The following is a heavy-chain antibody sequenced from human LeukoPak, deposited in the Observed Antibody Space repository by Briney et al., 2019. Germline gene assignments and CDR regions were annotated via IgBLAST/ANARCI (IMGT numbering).Heavy chain of an antibody. CDR3: ARDPIPPGSGSYYLFDY. D-gene: IGHD3-10*01. J-gene: IGHJ4*02. CDR2: IYYDGST. CDR1: GGSISITNYY. V-gene: IGHV4-39*07. Sequence: SETLSLTCTVSGGSISITNYYWGWIRQPPGKGLEWIGNIYYDGSTYYNPSLKSRVTISVDKSKNQFSLKLSSVTAADTAVYYCARDPIPPGSGSYYLFDYWGQGTLVTVSS.